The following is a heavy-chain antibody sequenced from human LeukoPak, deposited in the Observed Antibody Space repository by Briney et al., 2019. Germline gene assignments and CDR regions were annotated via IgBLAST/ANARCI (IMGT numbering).Heavy chain of an antibody. CDR2: ISAYNGNT. V-gene: IGHV1-18*01. CDR3: ASALYGEFSYDAFDI. J-gene: IGHJ3*02. CDR1: GYTITSYG. Sequence: ASVKVSCKASGYTITSYGISWVRQAPGQGLEWMGWISAYNGNTNYAQKLQGRVTMTTDTSTSTAYMELRSLRSDDTAVYYCASALYGEFSYDAFDIWGQGTMVTVSS. D-gene: IGHD3-16*02.